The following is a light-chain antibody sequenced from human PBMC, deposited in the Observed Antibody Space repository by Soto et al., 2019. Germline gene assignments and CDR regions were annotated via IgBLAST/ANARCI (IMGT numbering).Light chain of an antibody. J-gene: IGLJ1*01. CDR3: SSYTNTSTLV. CDR2: EVS. V-gene: IGLV2-14*03. CDR1: TSDIGFYDY. Sequence: QSALTQPASVSGSPGQSLTISCTGTTSDIGFYDYVSWYQQYPGKAPKLLIYEVSRRPSGVSNRFSGSKSGNTASLTISGLLAEDEADYSCSSYTNTSTLVFGTGTKVTVL.